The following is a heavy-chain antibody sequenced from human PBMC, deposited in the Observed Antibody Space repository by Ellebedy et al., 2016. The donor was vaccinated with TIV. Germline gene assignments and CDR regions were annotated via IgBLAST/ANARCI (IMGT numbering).Heavy chain of an antibody. CDR3: ARGGTSYSDY. J-gene: IGHJ4*02. CDR2: IYYSGRT. CDR1: GGSISSSSYY. V-gene: IGHV4-39*07. Sequence: SETLSLTCTVSGGSISSSSYYWVWFRQSPAKGLEWIGSIYYSGRTYYNPSLKSRITISVDTSKNQFSLKMSSVTAADTAMYYCARGGTSYSDYWGQGTLVTVSS. D-gene: IGHD1-1*01.